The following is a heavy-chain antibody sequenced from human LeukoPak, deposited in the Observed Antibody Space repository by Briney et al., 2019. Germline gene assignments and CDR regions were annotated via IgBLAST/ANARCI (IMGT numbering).Heavy chain of an antibody. D-gene: IGHD6-19*01. Sequence: SETLSLTCSVSGGSISSTSYYWGWIRQPPGKGLEWIGNTYFTGSTYYNPSLKSRVTISVNTSKNQFSLNLTSVTAADTAEYYCARRSIAVAGDAYYYGMDVWGQGTTVTVSS. J-gene: IGHJ6*02. CDR2: TYFTGST. CDR3: ARRSIAVAGDAYYYGMDV. CDR1: GGSISSTSYY. V-gene: IGHV4-39*01.